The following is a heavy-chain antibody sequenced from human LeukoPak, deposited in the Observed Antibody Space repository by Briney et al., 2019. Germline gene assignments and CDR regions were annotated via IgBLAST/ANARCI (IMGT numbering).Heavy chain of an antibody. J-gene: IGHJ4*02. CDR1: GFPFSNYA. CDR3: AKGGVYGDYYLDY. Sequence: PTGGSLRISCAASGFPFSNYAMSWVRQAPGKGLEWVPVISGSGGDTYYADSVKGRFTISGDNSKNTVYLQMNSLRAEDTALYYCAKGGVYGDYYLDYWGQGTLVTVSS. D-gene: IGHD4-17*01. CDR2: ISGSGGDT. V-gene: IGHV3-23*01.